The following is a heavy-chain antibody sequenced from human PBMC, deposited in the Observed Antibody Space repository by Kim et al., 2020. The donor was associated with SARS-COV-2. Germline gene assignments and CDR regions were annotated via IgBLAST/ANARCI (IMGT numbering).Heavy chain of an antibody. CDR2: TYYRSKWFN. Sequence: SQTLSLTCVISGDSVSSYNAAWNWIRQSPSRGLEWLGRTYYRSKWFNDYAVSVRSRITINSDTSKNQFSLRLNSAIPEDTAVYYCAREANGGLDYFDYWGQGTLVTVSS. CDR3: AREANGGLDYFDY. D-gene: IGHD2-8*01. CDR1: GDSVSSYNAA. J-gene: IGHJ4*02. V-gene: IGHV6-1*01.